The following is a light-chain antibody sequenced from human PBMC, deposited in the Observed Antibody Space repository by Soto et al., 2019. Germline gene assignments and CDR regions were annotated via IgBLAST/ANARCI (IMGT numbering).Light chain of an antibody. CDR3: QSYDRGLSAMI. J-gene: IGLJ2*01. CDR1: SSNIGASSD. Sequence: VLTQPPSVSGAPGQRVTISCTGNSSNIGASSDVHWYQQLPGIAPNLLIYGVTIRPSGVPDRFSGSKSGTSASLAITGLQAEDEAYYYCQSYDRGLSAMIFGGGTKLTVL. V-gene: IGLV1-40*01. CDR2: GVT.